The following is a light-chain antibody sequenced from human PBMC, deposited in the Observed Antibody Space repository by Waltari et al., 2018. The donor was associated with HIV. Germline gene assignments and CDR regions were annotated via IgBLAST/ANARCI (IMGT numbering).Light chain of an antibody. V-gene: IGKV3-20*01. CDR1: QSVSSSY. Sequence: EIVLTQSPGTLSLSPGERATLSCRASQSVSSSYLAWYQQKPGQAPRLLIYGASSRATGIPDRFIGSGSGTEFTLTISRLEPEDFAVYYCQQYGSSSCTFGQGTKLQIK. CDR2: GAS. J-gene: IGKJ2*02. CDR3: QQYGSSSCT.